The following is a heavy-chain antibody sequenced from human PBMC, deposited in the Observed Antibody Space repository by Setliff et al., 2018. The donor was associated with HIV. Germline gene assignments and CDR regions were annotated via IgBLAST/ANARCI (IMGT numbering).Heavy chain of an antibody. CDR3: AREGLWFGDRGYFMDV. Sequence: ASVKVSCKASGYTFTSYSMHWVRQAPGQGLEWMGWIGADNGNTNYAQKFQGRVTMTTDTSTSTVYMELGSLISDDTAVYYCAREGLWFGDRGYFMDVWGKGTAVTVSS. V-gene: IGHV1-18*01. D-gene: IGHD3-10*01. CDR1: GYTFTSYS. CDR2: IGADNGNT. J-gene: IGHJ6*03.